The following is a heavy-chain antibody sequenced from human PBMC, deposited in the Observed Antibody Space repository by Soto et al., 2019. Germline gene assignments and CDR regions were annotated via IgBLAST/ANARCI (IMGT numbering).Heavy chain of an antibody. V-gene: IGHV5-51*01. CDR3: ARLKEGYSSSYENYYYYYGMDV. J-gene: IGHJ6*02. CDR2: IYPADSDT. CDR1: GYSFTSYW. D-gene: IGHD6-6*01. Sequence: GESLKISCKGSGYSFTSYWMGWVRKMPGKGREWRGIIYPADSDTRYSPSFQGQVTISADKSISTAYLQWSSLKASDTAMYYCARLKEGYSSSYENYYYYYGMDVWGQGTTVTVSS.